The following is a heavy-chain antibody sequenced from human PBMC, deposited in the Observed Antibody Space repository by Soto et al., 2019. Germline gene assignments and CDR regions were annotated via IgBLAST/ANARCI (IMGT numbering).Heavy chain of an antibody. CDR2: IGPETGAT. CDR1: GYTFTGHY. Sequence: ASVKVSCKASGYTFTGHYIHWVRQAPEQGPEWMGEIGPETGATRYAQKFQGRVTMTRDMSITTVYMELNNLSPDDTAVYYCGRGRSGQIVVFYWGQGTPVTVS. J-gene: IGHJ4*02. V-gene: IGHV1-2*02. CDR3: GRGRSGQIVVFY. D-gene: IGHD1-26*01.